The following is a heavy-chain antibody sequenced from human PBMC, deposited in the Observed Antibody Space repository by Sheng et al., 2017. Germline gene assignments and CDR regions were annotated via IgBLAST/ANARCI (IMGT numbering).Heavy chain of an antibody. V-gene: IGHV3-30*04. Sequence: QVQLVESGGGVVQPGRSLRLSCEASGFTFSTYAMHWVRQAPGKGLEWVAIMSYDGRYVFYAGSVKGRFTISRDNSKNTLYLEMNSLRAEDTAMYYCATDEDYQMPGDHWGQGTLVTVSS. J-gene: IGHJ4*02. CDR3: ATDEDYQMPGDH. D-gene: IGHD4-17*01. CDR1: GFTFSTYA. CDR2: MSYDGRYV.